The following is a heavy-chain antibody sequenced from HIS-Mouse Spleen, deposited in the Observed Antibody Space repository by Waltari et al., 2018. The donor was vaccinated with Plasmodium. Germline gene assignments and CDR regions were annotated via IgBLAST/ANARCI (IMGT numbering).Heavy chain of an antibody. Sequence: QVQLVESGGGVVQPGRSLRLSCAASGFPFRSYSMHWVRQAPGKGLEWVAVISYDGSNKYYADSVKGRFTISRDNSKNTLYLQMNSLRAEDTAVYYCAREAGSGGLYYFDYWGQGTLVTVSS. CDR2: ISYDGSNK. J-gene: IGHJ4*02. CDR1: GFPFRSYS. CDR3: AREAGSGGLYYFDY. V-gene: IGHV3-30-3*01. D-gene: IGHD3-10*01.